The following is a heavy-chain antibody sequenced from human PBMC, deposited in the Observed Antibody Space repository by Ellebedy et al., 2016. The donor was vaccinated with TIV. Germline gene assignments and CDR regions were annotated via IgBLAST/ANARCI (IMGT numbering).Heavy chain of an antibody. Sequence: AASVKVSCKASGYTFTGYYMHWVRQAPGQGLEWMGWISAYNGNTNYAQKLQGRVTMTTDTSTSTAYMELRSLRSDDTAVYYCARDLAAAMHYWGQGTLVTVSS. CDR2: ISAYNGNT. CDR1: GYTFTGYY. CDR3: ARDLAAAMHY. V-gene: IGHV1-18*04. J-gene: IGHJ4*02. D-gene: IGHD2-2*01.